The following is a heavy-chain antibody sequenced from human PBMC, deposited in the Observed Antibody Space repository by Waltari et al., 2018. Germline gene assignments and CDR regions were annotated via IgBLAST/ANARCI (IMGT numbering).Heavy chain of an antibody. D-gene: IGHD2-15*01. CDR2: ISYDGSNK. V-gene: IGHV3-30-3*01. CDR3: ARDGGGGYCSGGSCYYFDY. Sequence: QVQLVESGGGVVQPGRSLRLSCAASGFTFSRYAMHWVRQAQGKGLEWVAVISYDGSNKYYADSVKGRFTISRDNSKNTLYLQMNSLRAEDTAVYYCARDGGGGYCSGGSCYYFDYWGQGTLVTVSS. CDR1: GFTFSRYA. J-gene: IGHJ4*02.